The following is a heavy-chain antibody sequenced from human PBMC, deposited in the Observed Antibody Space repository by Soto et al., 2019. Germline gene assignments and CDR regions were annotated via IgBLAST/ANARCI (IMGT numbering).Heavy chain of an antibody. V-gene: IGHV1-2*02. CDR2: INPSSGDT. CDR3: ARENKDLSDMYFYDSSGAFDI. D-gene: IGHD3-22*01. CDR1: GYTFTGYF. Sequence: XSVKVSCKASGYTFTGYFLHWGRQAPGQGPEWMGLINPSSGDTNYAQKFQGRVAMTRDTSISTAYMELSRLRSDDSAVYYCARENKDLSDMYFYDSSGAFDIWGQGTMVTVSS. J-gene: IGHJ3*02.